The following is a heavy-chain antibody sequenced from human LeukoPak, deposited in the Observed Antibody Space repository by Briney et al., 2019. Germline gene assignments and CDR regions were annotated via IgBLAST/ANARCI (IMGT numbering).Heavy chain of an antibody. Sequence: ASVNVSCKASGYTFTGYYMHWVRQAPGQGLEWMGWINPNSGGTNYAQKFQGWVTMTRDTSISTAYMELSRLRSDDTAVYYCARVLNSGYDLYTLGYWGQGTLVTVSS. CDR3: ARVLNSGYDLYTLGY. CDR2: INPNSGGT. CDR1: GYTFTGYY. D-gene: IGHD5-12*01. J-gene: IGHJ4*02. V-gene: IGHV1-2*04.